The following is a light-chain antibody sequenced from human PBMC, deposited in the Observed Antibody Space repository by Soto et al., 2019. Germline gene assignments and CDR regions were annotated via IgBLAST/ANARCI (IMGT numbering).Light chain of an antibody. CDR2: GAS. CDR3: QQTYSMPWT. Sequence: DIQMTQSPSSLSASVGDRVTITCRASQSMSNYLNWYQQKPGKAPNLLIYGASSLQSGVPSRFSGSGSGTEFTLTISSLQPEDYSTYYCQQTYSMPWTFGQGTKVEIK. V-gene: IGKV1-39*01. CDR1: QSMSNY. J-gene: IGKJ1*01.